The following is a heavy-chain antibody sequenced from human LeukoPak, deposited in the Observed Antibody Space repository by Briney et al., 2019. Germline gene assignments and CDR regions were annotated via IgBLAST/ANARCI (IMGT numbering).Heavy chain of an antibody. CDR3: ARDPMPGSYYDSSGYIDY. Sequence: PGRSLRLSCAASGFTFSSYAMHWVRQAPGKGLEWVAVISYDGSNKYYADSVKGRFTISRDNSKNTLYLQMNSLRAEDTAVYYCARDPMPGSYYDSSGYIDYWGQGTLVTVSS. V-gene: IGHV3-30-3*01. D-gene: IGHD3-22*01. CDR1: GFTFSSYA. CDR2: ISYDGSNK. J-gene: IGHJ4*02.